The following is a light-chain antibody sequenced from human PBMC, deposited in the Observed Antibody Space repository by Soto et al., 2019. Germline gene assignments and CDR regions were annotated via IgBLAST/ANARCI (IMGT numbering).Light chain of an antibody. CDR3: QQYENLPRFI. V-gene: IGKV1-33*01. J-gene: IGKJ3*01. CDR1: HDIDNY. Sequence: DIQMTQSPSSLSASVGDRVTITCLASHDIDNYLNWYQQKPGKAPKLLIYYASNLETGVSSRFSGSGSGTDFTFTISSLQPEDIATYFCQQYENLPRFIFGPGTKVDIK. CDR2: YAS.